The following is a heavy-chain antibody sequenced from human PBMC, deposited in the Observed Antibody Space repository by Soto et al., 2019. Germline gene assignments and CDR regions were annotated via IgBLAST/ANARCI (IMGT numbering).Heavy chain of an antibody. CDR1: GFTFSTYA. Sequence: EVQLLESGGGLVQPGGSLRLSCAASGFTFSTYAMNWVRQAPGKGLEWVSSVSGTGGTTYYADSVKGRFTISRDNSKNRLYRQMNSLRAEDTAVYYYATPPAVASTNYYCSGMDVWGQGTTVTVSS. CDR2: VSGTGGTT. CDR3: ATPPAVASTNYYCSGMDV. V-gene: IGHV3-23*01. J-gene: IGHJ6*02. D-gene: IGHD6-19*01.